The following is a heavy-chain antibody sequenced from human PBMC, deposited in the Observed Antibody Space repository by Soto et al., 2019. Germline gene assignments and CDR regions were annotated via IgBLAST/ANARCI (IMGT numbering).Heavy chain of an antibody. Sequence: GXSLRLSCAGSGFTSSTSAMHWVRQAPGKGLEWVAVTSYDGTTKYYADSVKGRFTISRDNSKNTLSLQMNSLSAEDTAVYYCAREVVRPYFDYWGEGISVTVSS. CDR3: AREVVRPYFDY. CDR1: GFTSSTSA. D-gene: IGHD2-2*01. J-gene: IGHJ4*02. CDR2: TSYDGTTK. V-gene: IGHV3-30-3*01.